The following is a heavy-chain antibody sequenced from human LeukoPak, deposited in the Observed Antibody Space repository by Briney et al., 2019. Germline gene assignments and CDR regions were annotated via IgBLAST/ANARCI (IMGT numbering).Heavy chain of an antibody. CDR2: IYTSGST. D-gene: IGHD2-2*01. J-gene: IGHJ4*02. CDR3: ARDRGYCSSTSCYHEQYYFDY. CDR1: GVSISSGNYY. V-gene: IGHV4-61*02. Sequence: SETLSLTCTVSGVSISSGNYYWSWIRQPAGKGLEWIGRIYTSGSTNYNPSLKSRVTMSVDTSKNQFSLKLSSVTAADTAVYYCARDRGYCSSTSCYHEQYYFDYWGQGTLVTVSS.